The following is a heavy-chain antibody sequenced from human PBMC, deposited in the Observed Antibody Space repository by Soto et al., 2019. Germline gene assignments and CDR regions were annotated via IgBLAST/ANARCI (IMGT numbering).Heavy chain of an antibody. J-gene: IGHJ4*02. CDR2: IIPILGIA. V-gene: IGHV1-69*02. CDR3: AYXGXXCQDSY. CDR1: GGTFSSYT. D-gene: IGHD3-22*01. Sequence: QVQLVQSGAEVKKPGSSVKVSCKASGGTFSSYTISWVRQAPGQGLEWMGRIIPILGIANYAQKFQGRVTITADKSTSTAYMELSSLRSEDTAXXXCAYXGXXCQDSYWGQGTLVTVSS.